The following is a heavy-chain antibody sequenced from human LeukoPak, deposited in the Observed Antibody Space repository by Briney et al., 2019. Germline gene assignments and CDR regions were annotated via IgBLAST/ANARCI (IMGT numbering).Heavy chain of an antibody. V-gene: IGHV3-21*01. CDR1: GFTFSSYS. Sequence: PGGSLRLPCAASGFTFSSYSMNWVRQAPGKGLEWVSSISSSSGYIYYADSVKGRFTISRDNAKNSLYLQMNSLRAEDTAVYYCARGSGSSSQQTRDYWGQGTLVTVSS. D-gene: IGHD6-13*01. J-gene: IGHJ4*02. CDR2: ISSSSGYI. CDR3: ARGSGSSSQQTRDY.